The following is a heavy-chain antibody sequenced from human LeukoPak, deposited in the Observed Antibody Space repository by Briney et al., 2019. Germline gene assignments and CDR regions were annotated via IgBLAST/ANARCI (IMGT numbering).Heavy chain of an antibody. CDR3: ATGQSHSSGWYHFDY. CDR1: GFTFSDYY. D-gene: IGHD6-19*01. Sequence: GGSLRLSCAASGFTFSDYYMSWISQAPGKGLEWVSYISSSSSYTNYADSVKGRFTISRDNAKNSLYLQMNSLRAEDTAVYYCATGQSHSSGWYHFDYWGQGTLVTVSS. V-gene: IGHV3-11*06. J-gene: IGHJ4*02. CDR2: ISSSSSYT.